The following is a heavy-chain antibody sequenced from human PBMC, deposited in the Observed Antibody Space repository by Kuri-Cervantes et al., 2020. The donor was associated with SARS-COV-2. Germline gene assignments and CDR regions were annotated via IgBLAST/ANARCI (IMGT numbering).Heavy chain of an antibody. CDR1: GFTFSSYS. CDR3: ARDGTSRRIDY. V-gene: IGHV3-48*02. Sequence: GGSLRLSCAASGFTFSSYSMNWVRQAPGKGLEWVSYISSSSSTIYYADSVKGRFTISRDNAKNSLYLQMNSVRDEDTAVYYCARDGTSRRIDYWGQGTLVTVSS. J-gene: IGHJ4*02. CDR2: ISSSSSTI. D-gene: IGHD6-13*01.